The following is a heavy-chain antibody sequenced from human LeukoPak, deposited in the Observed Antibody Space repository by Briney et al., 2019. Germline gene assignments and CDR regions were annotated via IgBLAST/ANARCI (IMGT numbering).Heavy chain of an antibody. J-gene: IGHJ3*02. Sequence: SETLSLTCTVSGDSISSYYWSWIRQTPGRTLEWIGYIYYSGSTTYNPSLKSRVTISVDTSKNQFSLKLSSVTAADTAVYYCARPGGMYYDILTAHGAFDIWGQGTMVTVSS. D-gene: IGHD3-9*01. CDR2: IYYSGST. V-gene: IGHV4-59*08. CDR1: GDSISSYY. CDR3: ARPGGMYYDILTAHGAFDI.